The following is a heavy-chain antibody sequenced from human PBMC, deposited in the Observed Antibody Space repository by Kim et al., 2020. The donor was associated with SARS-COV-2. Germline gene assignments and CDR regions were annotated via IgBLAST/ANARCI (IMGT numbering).Heavy chain of an antibody. Sequence: ASVKVSCKTSGYTFTTYNIHWVRQAPGQGLEWMGWINIDNGNTKYSQKFRGRVSITRDTSASTAYMELNSLVSEDTAAYFCGRGVNVPGNGPAWGQGTLVTVSS. V-gene: IGHV1-3*04. CDR2: INIDNGNT. J-gene: IGHJ4*02. D-gene: IGHD6-6*01. CDR1: GYTFTTYN. CDR3: GRGVNVPGNGPA.